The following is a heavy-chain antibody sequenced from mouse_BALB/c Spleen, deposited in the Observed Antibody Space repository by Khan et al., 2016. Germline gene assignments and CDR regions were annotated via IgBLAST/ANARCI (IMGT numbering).Heavy chain of an antibody. CDR3: AIRYYRYPYYAMDY. J-gene: IGHJ4*01. D-gene: IGHD2-14*01. Sequence: VRLQQSGPELVKPGASVKIPCKASGYTFTDYNMDWVKQSHGKSLEWIGDINPNNGGTIYNQKFKGKATLTVDKSSSTAYMELRSLTSEDTAVYYCAIRYYRYPYYAMDYWGQGTSVTVSS. V-gene: IGHV1-18*01. CDR1: GYTFTDYN. CDR2: INPNNGGT.